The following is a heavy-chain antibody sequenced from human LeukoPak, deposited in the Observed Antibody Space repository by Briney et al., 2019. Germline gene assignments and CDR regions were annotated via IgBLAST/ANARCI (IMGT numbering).Heavy chain of an antibody. V-gene: IGHV1-69*13. Sequence: SVKVSCKASGGTFSSYAISWVRQAPGQGLEWRGGIIPIFGTANYAQKFQGRVTISADESTSTAYMELSSLRSEDTAVYYCARAEYQLPGPYYYGMDVWGKGTTVTVSS. J-gene: IGHJ6*04. D-gene: IGHD2-2*01. CDR2: IIPIFGTA. CDR3: ARAEYQLPGPYYYGMDV. CDR1: GGTFSSYA.